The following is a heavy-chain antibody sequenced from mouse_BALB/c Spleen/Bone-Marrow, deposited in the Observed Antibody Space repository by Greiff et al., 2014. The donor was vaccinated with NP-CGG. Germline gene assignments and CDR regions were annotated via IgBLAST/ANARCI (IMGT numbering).Heavy chain of an antibody. Sequence: VQLKQSGGGLVKPGGSLKLSCAASGFTFSSYAMSWVRQSPEKRLEWVAEISSGGSYTYYPDTVTGRFTFSRDNAKNTPYLEMNSLRSKDTAMYYCAREGLRRRAAMDYWGQGTSVTVSS. CDR2: ISSGGSYT. CDR1: GFTFSSYA. CDR3: AREGLRRRAAMDY. D-gene: IGHD2-4*01. V-gene: IGHV5-9-4*01. J-gene: IGHJ4*01.